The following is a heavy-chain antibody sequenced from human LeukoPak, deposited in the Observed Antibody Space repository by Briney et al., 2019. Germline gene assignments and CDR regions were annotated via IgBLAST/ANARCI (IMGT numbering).Heavy chain of an antibody. Sequence: ASVKVSCKASGYTFTGYYMHWVRQAPGQGLEWMGWIIPNSGDTNYVQKFQGRVTMTRDVSISTAYMELSGLRSDDTAVYYCARGGDWNYKYAMDVWGQGTTVTVSS. CDR3: ARGGDWNYKYAMDV. CDR2: IIPNSGDT. J-gene: IGHJ6*02. V-gene: IGHV1-2*02. CDR1: GYTFTGYY. D-gene: IGHD1-7*01.